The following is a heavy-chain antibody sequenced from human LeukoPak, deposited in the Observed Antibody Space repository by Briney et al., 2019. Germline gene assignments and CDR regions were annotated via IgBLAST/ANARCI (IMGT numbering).Heavy chain of an antibody. CDR3: AGGALDY. CDR2: ISQDGREQ. V-gene: IGHV3-7*04. Sequence: PGGSLRLSCAASGFTFSDYWMSWVRQAPGQGLEWVAKISQDGREQRFVDSVKGRFTISRDNANNLLFLQMDSLRAEDTAVYYCAGGALDYWGPGTLVTVSS. CDR1: GFTFSDYW. J-gene: IGHJ4*02.